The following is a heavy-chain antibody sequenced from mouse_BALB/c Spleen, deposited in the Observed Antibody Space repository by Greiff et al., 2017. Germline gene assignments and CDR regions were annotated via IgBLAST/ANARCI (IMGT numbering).Heavy chain of an antibody. J-gene: IGHJ4*01. Sequence: DVHLVESGGGLVQPGGSMKLSCVASGFTFSNYWMNWVRQSPEKGLEWVAEIRLKSNNYATHYAESVKGRFTISRDDSKSSVYLQMNNLRAEDTGIYYCTRAYYRYEGLAMDYWGQGTSVTVSS. CDR2: IRLKSNNYAT. CDR1: GFTFSNYW. V-gene: IGHV6-6*02. CDR3: TRAYYRYEGLAMDY. D-gene: IGHD2-14*01.